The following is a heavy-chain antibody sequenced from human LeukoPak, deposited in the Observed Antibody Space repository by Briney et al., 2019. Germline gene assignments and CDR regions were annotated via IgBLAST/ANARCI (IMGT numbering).Heavy chain of an antibody. Sequence: GGSLRLSCAASGFTFSSYGMHWVRQAPGKGLEWVAVISYDGSNKYYADSVKGRFTISRDNPKNTLYLQMSSLRGEDTAVYYCAKNYESGRGVPYGMDVWGQGTTVTVSS. J-gene: IGHJ6*02. D-gene: IGHD3-10*01. V-gene: IGHV3-30*18. CDR2: ISYDGSNK. CDR1: GFTFSSYG. CDR3: AKNYESGRGVPYGMDV.